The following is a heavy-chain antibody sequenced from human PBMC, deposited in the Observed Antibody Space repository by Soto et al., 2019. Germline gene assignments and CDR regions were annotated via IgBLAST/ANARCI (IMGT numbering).Heavy chain of an antibody. CDR1: GCTYSNYA. CDR2: ISGSGGTT. J-gene: IGHJ4*02. D-gene: IGHD2-8*02. CDR3: ANWGVQVDY. V-gene: IGHV3-23*01. Sequence: EVQLLESGGGLVQPGGSLRLSCEASGCTYSNYAMSWVRQAPGKGLEWVSAISGSGGTTYYPDSVKGRFTISRDNSKNTLHLEMNSLRAEDTAVYYCANWGVQVDYWGQGTLVPVSS.